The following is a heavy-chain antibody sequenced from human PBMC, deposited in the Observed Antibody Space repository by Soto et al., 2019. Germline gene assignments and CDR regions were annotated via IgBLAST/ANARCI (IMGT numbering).Heavy chain of an antibody. CDR2: IYAGAST. J-gene: IGHJ4*02. CDR3: VRVNWPGGYFDH. D-gene: IGHD3-10*01. Sequence: EVQLVESGGGLIQPGGSLRLSCAASGFIVSRNYMSWVRQAPGKGLEWVSVIYAGASTYYADSVKGRFTISRDSSKNTLYLQMNSLKAEDTAVYYCVRVNWPGGYFDHWGQGTLVAVS. V-gene: IGHV3-53*01. CDR1: GFIVSRNY.